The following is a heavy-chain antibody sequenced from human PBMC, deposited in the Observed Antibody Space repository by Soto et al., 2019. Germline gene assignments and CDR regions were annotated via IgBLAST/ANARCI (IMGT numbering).Heavy chain of an antibody. D-gene: IGHD2-15*01. V-gene: IGHV4-34*01. CDR1: GGSFSGYY. J-gene: IGHJ3*02. CDR2: INHSGST. CDR3: ARKLYCSGGSCPGAFDI. Sequence: ETLSLTCAVYGGSFSGYYWSWIRQPPGKGLEWIGEINHSGSTNYNPSLKSRVTISVDTSKNQFSLKLSSVTAADTAVYYCARKLYCSGGSCPGAFDIWGQGTMVTVSS.